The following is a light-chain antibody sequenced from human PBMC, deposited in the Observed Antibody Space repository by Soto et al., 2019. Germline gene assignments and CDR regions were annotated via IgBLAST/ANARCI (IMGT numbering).Light chain of an antibody. CDR3: QQYDNPFT. J-gene: IGKJ3*01. V-gene: IGKV1-33*01. Sequence: DVQMTESPSSLSASVGDRVTITCQASQDISNYLNWYQQKPGKAPKLLIYDASNLETGVPSRFSGSGSGTDFTFTISSLQAEDIATYYCQQYDNPFTFGPGTKVDIK. CDR1: QDISNY. CDR2: DAS.